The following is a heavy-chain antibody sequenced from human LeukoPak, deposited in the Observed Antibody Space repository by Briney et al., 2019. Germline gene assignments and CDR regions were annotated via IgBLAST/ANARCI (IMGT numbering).Heavy chain of an antibody. Sequence: SETLSLTCAVYGGSFSGYYWSWIRQPPGKGLEWIGEINHSGSTNYNPSLKSRVTILVDTSKNQFSLKLSSVTAADTAVYYCARAYYYGSGSYSSWGQGTLVTVSS. CDR3: ARAYYYGSGSYSS. CDR1: GGSFSGYY. V-gene: IGHV4-34*01. J-gene: IGHJ5*02. CDR2: INHSGST. D-gene: IGHD3-10*01.